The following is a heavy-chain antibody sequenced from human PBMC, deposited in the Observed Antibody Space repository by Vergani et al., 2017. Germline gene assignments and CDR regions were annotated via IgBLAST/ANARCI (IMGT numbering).Heavy chain of an antibody. CDR1: GYTFTGYY. CDR3: ARQNYEFDSSGYHDNWFDP. D-gene: IGHD3-22*01. V-gene: IGHV1-2*02. CDR2: INPKSGGT. Sequence: QVQLVQSGAEVKKPGASVKVSCKASGYTFTGYYMHWVRQAPGQGLEWMGWINPKSGGTNYAQKFQGRVTMTTDTSTSTAYMELRSLRSDDTAVYYCARQNYEFDSSGYHDNWFDPWGQGTLVTVSS. J-gene: IGHJ5*02.